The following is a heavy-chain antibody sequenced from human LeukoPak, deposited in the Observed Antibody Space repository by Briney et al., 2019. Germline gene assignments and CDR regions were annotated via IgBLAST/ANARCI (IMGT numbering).Heavy chain of an antibody. CDR2: ISSSSSAI. J-gene: IGHJ3*02. Sequence: GGSLRLSCAASGFTLSSYNMYWVRQAPGKGLEWVSYISSSSSAIYYADSVKGRFTISRDNAKNSLYLQMNSLRAEDTAVYYCARARDYYDSRFNDAFDIWGQGTMVTVSS. CDR1: GFTLSSYN. D-gene: IGHD3-22*01. V-gene: IGHV3-48*04. CDR3: ARARDYYDSRFNDAFDI.